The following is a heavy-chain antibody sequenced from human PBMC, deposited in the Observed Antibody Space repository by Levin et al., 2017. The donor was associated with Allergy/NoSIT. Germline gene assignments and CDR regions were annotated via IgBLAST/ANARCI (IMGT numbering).Heavy chain of an antibody. V-gene: IGHV1-2*02. CDR1: GYTFIDYY. Sequence: GESLKISCKASGYTFIDYYLYWVRQAPGQGLEYMGWINPNSGGTDYAQKFRGRITMTRDTSLNTAYMEVSRLRSDDTAVYYCARDRSNAFDIWGQGTLVTVSS. CDR3: ARDRSNAFDI. CDR2: INPNSGGT. J-gene: IGHJ3*02.